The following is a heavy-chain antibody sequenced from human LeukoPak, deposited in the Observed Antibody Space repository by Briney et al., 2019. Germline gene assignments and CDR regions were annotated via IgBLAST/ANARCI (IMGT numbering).Heavy chain of an antibody. V-gene: IGHV3-9*01. CDR3: AKGMRLVVATDVFDI. J-gene: IGHJ3*02. CDR1: GFTFGDYA. D-gene: IGHD6-19*01. CDR2: ISWNGGSI. Sequence: PGGSLRLSCAASGFTFGDYAMHWVRQAPGKGLEWVSGISWNGGSIDYADSVKGRFTISRDNAKNSLYLQMNSLGVEDSALYYCAKGMRLVVATDVFDIWGQGTMVSVSS.